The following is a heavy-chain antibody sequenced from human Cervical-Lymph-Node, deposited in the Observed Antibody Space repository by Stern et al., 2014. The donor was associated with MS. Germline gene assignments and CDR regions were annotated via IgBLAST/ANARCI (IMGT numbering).Heavy chain of an antibody. CDR3: ARLTAVAGTNWYFDL. CDR1: GYSISSSNW. Sequence: VQLVESGPGLVKPSDTLSLTCAVSGYSISSSNWWGWIRQPPGKGLEWIGYIYYSGSTYYNPSLKSRVTMSVDTPKNQFSLKLSSVTAVDTAVYYCARLTAVAGTNWYFDLWGRGTLVTVSS. V-gene: IGHV4-28*01. D-gene: IGHD6-19*01. J-gene: IGHJ2*01. CDR2: IYYSGST.